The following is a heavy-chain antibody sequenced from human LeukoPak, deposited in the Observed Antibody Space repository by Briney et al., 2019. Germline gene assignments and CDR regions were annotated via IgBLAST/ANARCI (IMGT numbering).Heavy chain of an antibody. V-gene: IGHV1-2*02. Sequence: ASVKVSCKTSGYTFTGYYLHWVRQAPGQGLEWMGWINTDSGGTNYAQKFQARVSMTKDASISTAYMQLSRPRSADTAVYYCARSPHILTGENFDYWGQGTLVTVSS. CDR3: ARSPHILTGENFDY. CDR1: GYTFTGYY. CDR2: INTDSGGT. D-gene: IGHD3-9*01. J-gene: IGHJ4*02.